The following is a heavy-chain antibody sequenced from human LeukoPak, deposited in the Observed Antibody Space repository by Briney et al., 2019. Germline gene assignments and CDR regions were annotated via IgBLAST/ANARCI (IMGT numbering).Heavy chain of an antibody. Sequence: ASVKVSCKASGYTFTSYGISWVRQAPGQGLEWMGWISAYNGNTNYAQKLQGRVTMTTDTFTSTAYMELRSLRSDDTAVYYCASTTREYYYYGMDVWGQGTTVTVSS. D-gene: IGHD4-11*01. CDR2: ISAYNGNT. CDR1: GYTFTSYG. J-gene: IGHJ6*02. CDR3: ASTTREYYYYGMDV. V-gene: IGHV1-18*01.